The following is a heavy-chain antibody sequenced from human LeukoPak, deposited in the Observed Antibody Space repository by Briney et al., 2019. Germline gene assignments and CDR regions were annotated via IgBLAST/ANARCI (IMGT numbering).Heavy chain of an antibody. CDR1: GYTFTSYD. CDR3: TTGHRWEPGYFDY. Sequence: ASVKVSCKASGYTFTSYDINWVRQATGQGLEWMGWMNPNSGNTGYAQKFQGRVTITRNTSISTAYMELSSLRSEDTAVYYCTTGHRWEPGYFDYWGQGTLVTVSS. D-gene: IGHD1-26*01. J-gene: IGHJ4*02. CDR2: MNPNSGNT. V-gene: IGHV1-8*03.